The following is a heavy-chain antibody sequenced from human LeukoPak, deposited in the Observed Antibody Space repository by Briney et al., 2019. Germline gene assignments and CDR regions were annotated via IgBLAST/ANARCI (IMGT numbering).Heavy chain of an antibody. CDR2: TYYTSKWNT. V-gene: IGHV6-1*01. CDR3: ARGRASAFDV. CDR1: GDXVSTSGVA. Sequence: SQTLSLSCAISGDXVSTSGVAWNWVRQSPSRGLEWLGRTYYTSKWNTDYAVSVKSRIVVNPDTSKNQFSLQLNPVTSEDTAVYYCARGRASAFDVWGQGTMVTVSS. J-gene: IGHJ3*01. D-gene: IGHD6-25*01.